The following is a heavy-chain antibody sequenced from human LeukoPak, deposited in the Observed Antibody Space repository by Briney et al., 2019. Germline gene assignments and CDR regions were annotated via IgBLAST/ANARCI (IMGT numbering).Heavy chain of an antibody. Sequence: SETLSLTCTVSGGSISSYYWSWIRQLPGKGLEWIGYVYYSGNTNYNPSLKSRVTISVETSKNQFSLKLSSVTAADTAVYYCAREGQQITFGGVIVRRFFDYWGQGTLVTVSS. V-gene: IGHV4-59*01. CDR1: GGSISSYY. D-gene: IGHD3-16*02. CDR2: VYYSGNT. CDR3: AREGQQITFGGVIVRRFFDY. J-gene: IGHJ4*02.